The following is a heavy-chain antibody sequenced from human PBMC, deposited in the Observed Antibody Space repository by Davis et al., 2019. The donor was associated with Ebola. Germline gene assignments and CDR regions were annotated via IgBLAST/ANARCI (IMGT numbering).Heavy chain of an antibody. CDR2: ISYDGSNK. V-gene: IGHV3-30*04. D-gene: IGHD3/OR15-3a*01. Sequence: GESLKISCAASGFTFSSYAMHWVRQAPGKGLEWVAVISYDGSNKYYADSVKGRFTISRDNSKNTLYLQMNSLRAEDTAVYYCASGGGWTYFDYWGQGTLVTVSS. J-gene: IGHJ4*02. CDR3: ASGGGWTYFDY. CDR1: GFTFSSYA.